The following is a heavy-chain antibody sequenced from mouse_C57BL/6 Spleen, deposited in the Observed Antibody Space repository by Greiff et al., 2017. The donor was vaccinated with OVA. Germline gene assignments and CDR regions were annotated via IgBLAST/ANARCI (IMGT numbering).Heavy chain of an antibody. Sequence: EVMLVESGGGLVKPGGSLKLSCAASGFTFSDYGMHWVRQAPEKGLEWVAYISSGSSTIYYADTVKGRFTISRDNAKNTLFLQMTSLRSEDTAMYYCARGVYYGYDGGNAMDYWGQGTSVTVSS. J-gene: IGHJ4*01. CDR2: ISSGSSTI. CDR3: ARGVYYGYDGGNAMDY. CDR1: GFTFSDYG. V-gene: IGHV5-17*01. D-gene: IGHD2-2*01.